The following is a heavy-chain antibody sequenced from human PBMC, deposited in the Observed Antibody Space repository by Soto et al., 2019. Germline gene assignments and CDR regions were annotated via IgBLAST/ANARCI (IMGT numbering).Heavy chain of an antibody. V-gene: IGHV4-34*01. CDR2: INNSGST. J-gene: IGHJ6*02. D-gene: IGHD1-26*01. CDR3: APRGGATVRGGSGYYYNYGMDV. Sequence: SDTGSLAGAVCGGSFIGYYWSWIRQPPGKGVEWIGEINNSGSTNYNHSLKSRVTRSVDTSKSQLSLKLSSVTAADTAVYYCAPRGGATVRGGSGYYYNYGMDVLCEGNTIT. CDR1: GGSFIGYY.